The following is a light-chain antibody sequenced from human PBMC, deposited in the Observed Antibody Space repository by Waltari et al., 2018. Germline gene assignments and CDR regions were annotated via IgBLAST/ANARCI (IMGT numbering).Light chain of an antibody. CDR2: GAS. J-gene: IGKJ1*01. Sequence: EIVMTQSPATLSVSPGERATLSCRTSQSIRTNLAWYQQRPGQAPRLLIYGASTRATGISARFSGSGSGTEFTLSISSLQSEDFAVYYCQQYDNWPPWTFGQGTKVEIK. CDR1: QSIRTN. CDR3: QQYDNWPPWT. V-gene: IGKV3-15*01.